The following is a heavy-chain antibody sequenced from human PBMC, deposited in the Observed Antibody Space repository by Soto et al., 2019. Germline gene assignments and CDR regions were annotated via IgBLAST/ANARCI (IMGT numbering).Heavy chain of an antibody. D-gene: IGHD5-18*01. CDR2: IYPGDSDT. J-gene: IGHJ6*02. Sequence: GESLKISCKASGYDFTSIWIAWVRHMPGKGLEWMGIIYPGDSDTRYSPSFQGQVTISADKSISTAYLQWSSLKASDTAMYYCARHRGYSSGYGYYYYGMDVWGQGT. V-gene: IGHV5-51*01. CDR3: ARHRGYSSGYGYYYYGMDV. CDR1: GYDFTSIW.